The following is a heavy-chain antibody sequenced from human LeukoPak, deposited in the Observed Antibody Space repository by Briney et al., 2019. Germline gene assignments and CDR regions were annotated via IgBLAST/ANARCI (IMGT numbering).Heavy chain of an antibody. CDR1: GFTFSSYS. D-gene: IGHD3-10*01. J-gene: IGHJ3*02. CDR2: ISSSSSTI. V-gene: IGHV3-48*04. CDR3: AREAPGYYGSGSYLDAFDI. Sequence: GGSLRLSCAASGFTFSSYSMNWVRQAPGKGLEWVSYISSSSSTIYYADSVKGRFTISRDNAKNSLYLQMNSLRAEDTAVYYCAREAPGYYGSGSYLDAFDIWGQGTMVTVSS.